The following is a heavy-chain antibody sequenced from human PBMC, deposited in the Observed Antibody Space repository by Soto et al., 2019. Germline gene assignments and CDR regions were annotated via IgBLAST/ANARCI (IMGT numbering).Heavy chain of an antibody. J-gene: IGHJ4*02. CDR1: GYSITSSSF. D-gene: IGHD3-10*01. CDR3: ARPRPNFGAVDS. V-gene: IGHV4-38-2*01. Sequence: QVQLQESGPGLVKPSETLSLTCAVSGYSITSSSFWGWIRQPPGKGLEWIGSIYLGGTTYYDPSLKSRVTISVYTSRNEFSLRLTSVTAADTAVYYCARPRPNFGAVDSWGQGTLVTVST. CDR2: IYLGGTT.